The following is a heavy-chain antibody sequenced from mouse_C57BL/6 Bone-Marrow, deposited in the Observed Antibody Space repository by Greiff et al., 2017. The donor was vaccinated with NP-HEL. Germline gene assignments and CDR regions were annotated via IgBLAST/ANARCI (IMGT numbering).Heavy chain of an antibody. D-gene: IGHD1-2*01. CDR2: IYPRSGNT. Sequence: VQLQQSGAELARPGASVKLSCKASGYTFTSYGISWVKQRTGQGLEWIGEIYPRSGNTYYNEKFKGKATLTADKSSSTAYMELRSLTSEDSAVYFCARTYYGQFAYWGQGTLVTVSA. CDR3: ARTYYGQFAY. CDR1: GYTFTSYG. V-gene: IGHV1-81*01. J-gene: IGHJ3*01.